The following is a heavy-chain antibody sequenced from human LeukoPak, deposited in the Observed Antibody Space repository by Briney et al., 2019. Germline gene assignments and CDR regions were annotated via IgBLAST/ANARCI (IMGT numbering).Heavy chain of an antibody. Sequence: ASVKASCKASGYTFTNYNMHWVRQAPGQGLEWMGIINPSGGSTSYAQKFQGRVTMTRDTSTNTVYMELSSLRSEDTAVYYCAREGRGYSYGYWGQGTLVTVSS. CDR2: INPSGGST. CDR1: GYTFTNYN. CDR3: AREGRGYSYGY. V-gene: IGHV1-46*01. J-gene: IGHJ4*02. D-gene: IGHD5-18*01.